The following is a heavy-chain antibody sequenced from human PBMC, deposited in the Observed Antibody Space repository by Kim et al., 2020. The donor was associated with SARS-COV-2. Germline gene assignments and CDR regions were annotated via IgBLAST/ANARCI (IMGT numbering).Heavy chain of an antibody. CDR2: ISTRGESI. CDR1: GLSFSDSY. D-gene: IGHD5-12*01. J-gene: IGHJ4*02. V-gene: IGHV3-11*01. Sequence: GGSLILSCAASGLSFSDSYMNWVRQAPGKGLEWLSFISTRGESIFYADSVEGRFTISRDNAKNSLYLQMNYLRDEDTAGYYCARSGNGYNAFGIWGQGVLVTVSS. CDR3: ARSGNGYNAFGI.